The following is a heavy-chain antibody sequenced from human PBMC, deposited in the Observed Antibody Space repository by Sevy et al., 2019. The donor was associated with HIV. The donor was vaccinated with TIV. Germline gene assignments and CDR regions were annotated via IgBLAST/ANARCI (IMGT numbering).Heavy chain of an antibody. D-gene: IGHD7-27*01. Sequence: GGSLRLSCAASGFTFSSYAMSWVRQAPGKGLEWVSAISGSGGSTYYADSVKGRFTISRDNSKNTLYLQMNSLRAKDTAVYYCAKDTRRNWGSHWYFDLWGRGTLVTVSS. CDR1: GFTFSSYA. V-gene: IGHV3-23*01. CDR2: ISGSGGST. J-gene: IGHJ2*01. CDR3: AKDTRRNWGSHWYFDL.